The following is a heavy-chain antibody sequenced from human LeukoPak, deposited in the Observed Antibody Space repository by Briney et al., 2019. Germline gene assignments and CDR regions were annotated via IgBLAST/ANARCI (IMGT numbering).Heavy chain of an antibody. D-gene: IGHD4-17*01. J-gene: IGHJ4*02. V-gene: IGHV3-7*01. CDR2: IKQDGSEK. Sequence: PGGSLRLSCAASGFTFSSYWMSWVRQAPGKGLEWVANIKQDGSEKYYVDSVKGRFTISRDNAKNSLYLQMNSLRAEDTAVYYCARGTPFDYEEAFDYWGQGTLVTVSS. CDR1: GFTFSSYW. CDR3: ARGTPFDYEEAFDY.